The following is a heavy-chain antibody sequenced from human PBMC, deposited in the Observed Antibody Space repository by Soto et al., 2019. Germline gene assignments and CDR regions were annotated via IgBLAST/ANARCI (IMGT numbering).Heavy chain of an antibody. V-gene: IGHV6-1*01. CDR3: ARLDEYSCCWYFDY. D-gene: IGHD6-19*01. Sequence: SQTLSLTCAISGDSVSSNSAAWNWIRQSPSRGLEWLGTTYYGSKWYNDYAVSVKSRISITPDTSKNQFSLHLNSVTPEDTAMYYCARLDEYSCCWYFDYWGQRTLVTACS. CDR1: GDSVSSNSAA. CDR2: TYYGSKWYN. J-gene: IGHJ4*02.